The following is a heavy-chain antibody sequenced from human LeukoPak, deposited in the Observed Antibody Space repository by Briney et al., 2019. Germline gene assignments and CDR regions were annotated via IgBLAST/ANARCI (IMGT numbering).Heavy chain of an antibody. CDR3: ARSSILGSTWAPLDY. V-gene: IGHV3-30-3*01. Sequence: PGGSLRLSCAASGFAFSAYAIYWVRQAPGKGLEWVAVISYDGSNKWYADSVKGRFTISRDNSKNTVYLQMNSLRAEDTALYHCARSSILGSTWAPLDYWGQGSLVTVSS. CDR1: GFAFSAYA. D-gene: IGHD1-26*01. CDR2: ISYDGSNK. J-gene: IGHJ4*02.